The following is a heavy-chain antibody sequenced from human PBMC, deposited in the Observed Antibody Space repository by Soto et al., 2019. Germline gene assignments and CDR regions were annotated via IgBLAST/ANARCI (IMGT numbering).Heavy chain of an antibody. CDR1: GFTFTSSA. V-gene: IGHV1-58*02. J-gene: IGHJ3*02. CDR2: IVVGSGNT. D-gene: IGHD2-15*01. Sequence: GASVKVSCKASGFTFTSSAMQWVRQARGQRLEWIGWIVVGSGNTNYAQKFQERVTITRDMSTSTAYMELSSLRSEDTAAYYCAAVSGGYCSGGSCYSGAFDIWGQGTMVTVSS. CDR3: AAVSGGYCSGGSCYSGAFDI.